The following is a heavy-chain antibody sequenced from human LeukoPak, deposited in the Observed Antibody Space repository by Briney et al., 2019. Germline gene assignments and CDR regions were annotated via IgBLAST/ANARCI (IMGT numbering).Heavy chain of an antibody. V-gene: IGHV4-59*08. J-gene: IGHJ3*02. CDR3: ARHMTVTYDAFDI. CDR2: IYYSGST. D-gene: IGHD3-22*01. CDR1: GYSISRDYY. Sequence: SETLSLTCTVSGYSISRDYYWSWIRQPPGKGLEWIGYIYYSGSTKYNPSLKSRVTISVDTSERQFSLKLSSVTAADTAAYYCARHMTVTYDAFDIWGQGTMVTVSS.